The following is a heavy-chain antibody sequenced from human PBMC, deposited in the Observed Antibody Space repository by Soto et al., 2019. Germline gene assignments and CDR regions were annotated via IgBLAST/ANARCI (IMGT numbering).Heavy chain of an antibody. J-gene: IGHJ5*02. V-gene: IGHV4-34*01. D-gene: IGHD2-15*01. CDR2: INHSGST. CDR3: ARARCSGGSCFDP. Sequence: SETLSLTCAVYGGSFSGYYWSWIRQPPGKGLEWIGEINHSGSTNYNPSLKSRVTISVDTSKNQFSLKLSSVTAADTAVYYCARARCSGGSCFDPWGQGTLVTVS. CDR1: GGSFSGYY.